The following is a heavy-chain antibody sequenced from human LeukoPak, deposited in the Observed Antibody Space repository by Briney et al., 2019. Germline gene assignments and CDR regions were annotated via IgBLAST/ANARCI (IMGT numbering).Heavy chain of an antibody. D-gene: IGHD5-12*01. CDR2: ISAYNGNT. CDR3: ARAAKWLRFFDY. Sequence: ASVTVSCKASGYTFTSYGISWVRQAPGQGLEWMGWISAYNGNTNYAQKLQGRVTMTTDTSTSTAYMGLRSLRSDDTAVYYCARAAKWLRFFDYWGRGTLVTVSS. V-gene: IGHV1-18*01. J-gene: IGHJ4*02. CDR1: GYTFTSYG.